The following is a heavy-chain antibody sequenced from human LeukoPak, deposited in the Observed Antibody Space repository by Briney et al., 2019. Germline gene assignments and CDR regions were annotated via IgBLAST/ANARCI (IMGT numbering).Heavy chain of an antibody. CDR2: ISWNSGSI. V-gene: IGHV3-9*01. Sequence: PGRSLRLSCAASGFTFDDYAMHWVRQAPGKGLEWVSGISWNSGSIGYADSVKGRFTISRDNAKNSLYLQMNSLRAEDTAVYYCARTRDDSGCFDLWGQGTLVTVSS. CDR3: ARTRDDSGCFDL. D-gene: IGHD6-19*01. CDR1: GFTFDDYA. J-gene: IGHJ4*02.